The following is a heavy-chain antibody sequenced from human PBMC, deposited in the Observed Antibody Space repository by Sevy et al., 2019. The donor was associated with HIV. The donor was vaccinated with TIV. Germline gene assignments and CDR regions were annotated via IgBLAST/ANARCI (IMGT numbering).Heavy chain of an antibody. Sequence: GGSLRLSCAASGFTVSSNYMSWVRQAPGKGLEWVSVIYSGGSTYYAESVKGRFTISRDNSRNTLYLQVNSLGAEDTAVDYCAGDGGGTYCGGDCYSVDYYYGMDVWGQGTTVTVSS. D-gene: IGHD2-21*02. J-gene: IGHJ6*02. CDR1: GFTVSSNY. CDR2: IYSGGST. CDR3: AGDGGGTYCGGDCYSVDYYYGMDV. V-gene: IGHV3-53*01.